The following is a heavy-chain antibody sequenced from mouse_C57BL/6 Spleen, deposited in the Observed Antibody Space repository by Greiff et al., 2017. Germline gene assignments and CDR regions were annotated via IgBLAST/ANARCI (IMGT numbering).Heavy chain of an antibody. CDR2: LYTRSGNT. CDR3: AISALNSSGLFAY. J-gene: IGHJ3*01. Sequence: VQLQQSGAELARPGASVKLSCKASGYTFTSYGISWVKQRTGKGLAWIGELYTRSGNTYYNEKFKGKATLTADKSSSTAYIELRSLTSEDSAVYFCAISALNSSGLFAYWGQGTLVTVSA. D-gene: IGHD3-2*02. V-gene: IGHV1-81*01. CDR1: GYTFTSYG.